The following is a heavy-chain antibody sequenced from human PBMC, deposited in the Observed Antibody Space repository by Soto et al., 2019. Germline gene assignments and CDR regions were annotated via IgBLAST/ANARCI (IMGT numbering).Heavy chain of an antibody. V-gene: IGHV3-23*01. D-gene: IGHD3-3*01. Sequence: HPGGSLRLSCAASGFNFSSYALTWVRQAPGKALEWVSSIGGGGGSTFYADSVKGRFIISRDKSKNTLFMQMNSPRAEDTAIYYCAKQGRQAQTIFRVVIIGPYLDHWGQGTLVTVSS. J-gene: IGHJ4*02. CDR2: IGGGGGST. CDR3: AKQGRQAQTIFRVVIIGPYLDH. CDR1: GFNFSSYA.